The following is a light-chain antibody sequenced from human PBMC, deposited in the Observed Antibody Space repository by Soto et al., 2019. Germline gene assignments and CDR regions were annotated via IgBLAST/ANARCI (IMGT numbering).Light chain of an antibody. V-gene: IGLV1-51*01. CDR3: GSWDSSLSAYV. CDR1: SSNIGGNS. CDR2: DDD. Sequence: QSVLSQPPSVSAAPGQRATISCSGSSSNIGGNSVSWYQQLPGTAPKLLIYDDDQRPSGIPDRFSGSKSGTSATLGITGFQTGDEADYYCGSWDSSLSAYVFGTGTRSPS. J-gene: IGLJ1*01.